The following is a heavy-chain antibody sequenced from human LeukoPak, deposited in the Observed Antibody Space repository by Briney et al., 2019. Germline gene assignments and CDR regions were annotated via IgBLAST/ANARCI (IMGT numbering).Heavy chain of an antibody. CDR2: IGSVTTYT. Sequence: GGSLRLSCAASGFTFSDYSMNWVRQAPGKGLEWVSYIGSVTTYTHYADSVKGRFTISRDNAKNSLYLQMNSLRAEDTAVYYCARAIAVAGPYYFDYWGQGTLVAVSS. CDR1: GFTFSDYS. J-gene: IGHJ4*02. D-gene: IGHD6-19*01. CDR3: ARAIAVAGPYYFDY. V-gene: IGHV3-21*01.